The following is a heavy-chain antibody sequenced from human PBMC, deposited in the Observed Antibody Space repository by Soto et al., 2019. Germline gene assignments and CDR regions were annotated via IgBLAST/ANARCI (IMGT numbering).Heavy chain of an antibody. CDR2: IYYSGST. J-gene: IGHJ4*02. Sequence: PSETLSLTCTVSCGSISSGNYYWSWIRQHPGKGLEWIGYIYYSGSTYYTPSLKSRVTISVDTSKNQFSLKLSSVTAADTAVYYCARGRVMGWPVYKYWGQGPLVPDSS. V-gene: IGHV4-31*03. D-gene: IGHD6-19*01. CDR1: CGSISSGNYY. CDR3: ARGRVMGWPVYKY.